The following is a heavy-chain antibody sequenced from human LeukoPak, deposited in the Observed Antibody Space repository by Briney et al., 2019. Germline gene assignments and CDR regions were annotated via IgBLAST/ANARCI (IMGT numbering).Heavy chain of an antibody. D-gene: IGHD2-2*01. CDR3: ARDGGYCSSTSCYSFDY. J-gene: IGHJ4*02. Sequence: ASVKVSCKASGCTFTSYAMHWVRQAPGQRLEWMGWINAGNGNTKYSQKFQGRVTITRDTSASTAYMELSSLRSEDTAVYYCARDGGYCSSTSCYSFDYWGQGTLVTASS. V-gene: IGHV1-3*01. CDR1: GCTFTSYA. CDR2: INAGNGNT.